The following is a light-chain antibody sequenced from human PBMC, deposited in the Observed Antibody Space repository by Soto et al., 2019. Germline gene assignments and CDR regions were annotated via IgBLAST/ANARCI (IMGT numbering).Light chain of an antibody. CDR2: DVS. V-gene: IGLV2-14*03. Sequence: QSVLTHPASVSGSPGQSITISCTGTSSDVGGYNYVSWYQQHPGKAPKLMIYDVSNRPSGVSNRFSGSKSGNTASLTISGLQAEDEADYYCSSYTSSSTWVFGGGTKVTVL. J-gene: IGLJ3*02. CDR1: SSDVGGYNY. CDR3: SSYTSSSTWV.